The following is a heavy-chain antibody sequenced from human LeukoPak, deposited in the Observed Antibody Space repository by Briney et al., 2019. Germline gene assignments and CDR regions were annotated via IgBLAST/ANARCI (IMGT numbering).Heavy chain of an antibody. D-gene: IGHD2-8*01. V-gene: IGHV1-69*01. J-gene: IGHJ2*01. CDR2: IIPIFGTA. Sequence: ASVKVSCKASGGTFNTYTISWVRQAPGRGLEWMGGIIPIFGTANYAQKFQGRVTITADESTNTAYMELSSLRSEDTAVYYCASPRYCTNGVCDHWYFDLWGRGTLVTVSS. CDR1: GGTFNTYT. CDR3: ASPRYCTNGVCDHWYFDL.